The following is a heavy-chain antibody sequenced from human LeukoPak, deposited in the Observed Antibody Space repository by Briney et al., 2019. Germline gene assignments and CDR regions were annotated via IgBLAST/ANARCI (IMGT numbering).Heavy chain of an antibody. CDR1: GGSISSYF. Sequence: PSETLSLTCTVSGGSISSYFWSWIRQPPGKGLEWIGYIYYSGSTNYNPSLKSRVTISVDTSKNQFSLKLSSVTAADTAVYYCARGAAAALDYWGQGTLVTVSS. CDR2: IYYSGST. V-gene: IGHV4-59*01. CDR3: ARGAAAALDY. J-gene: IGHJ4*02. D-gene: IGHD6-13*01.